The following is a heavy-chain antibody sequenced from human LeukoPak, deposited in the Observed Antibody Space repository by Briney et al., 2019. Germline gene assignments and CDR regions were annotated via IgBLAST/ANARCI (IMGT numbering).Heavy chain of an antibody. V-gene: IGHV5-51*01. CDR3: ARHAYCSSTSCLLDY. D-gene: IGHD2-2*01. Sequence: GESLKISCKGSGYSFTNYWIGWVRQMPGKGLEWMGIIYPGDSDTRYSPSFQGQVTISADKSISTAYPQWSSLKASDTAMYYCARHAYCSSTSCLLDYWGQGTLVTVSS. CDR1: GYSFTNYW. J-gene: IGHJ4*02. CDR2: IYPGDSDT.